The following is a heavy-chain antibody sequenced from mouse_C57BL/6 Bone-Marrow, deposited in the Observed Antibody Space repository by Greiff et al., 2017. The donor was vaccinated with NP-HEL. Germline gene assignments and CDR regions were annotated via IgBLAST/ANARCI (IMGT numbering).Heavy chain of an antibody. CDR2: ISSGGSYT. J-gene: IGHJ2*01. CDR3: ARQRGLTGTYYFDY. V-gene: IGHV5-6*01. CDR1: GFTFSSYG. D-gene: IGHD4-1*01. Sequence: EVKVVESGGDLVKPGGSLKLSCAASGFTFSSYGMSWVRQTPDKRLEWVATISSGGSYTYYPDSVKGRFTISRDNAKNTLYLQMSSLKSEDTAMYYCARQRGLTGTYYFDYWGQGTTLTVSS.